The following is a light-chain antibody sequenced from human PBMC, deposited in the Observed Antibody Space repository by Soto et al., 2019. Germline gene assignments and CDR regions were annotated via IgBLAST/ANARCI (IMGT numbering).Light chain of an antibody. CDR3: ASWEDSLSGVV. CDR1: SSNIGSNF. CDR2: RNN. Sequence: QSVLTQPPSASGTPGQRVTISCSGSSSNIGSNFIYWYQQLPGTAPKLLIYRNNERPSGVPDRFSGSKSGTSASLAISGLWSEDEADYHCASWEDSLSGVVFGGGTKLTVL. V-gene: IGLV1-47*03. J-gene: IGLJ2*01.